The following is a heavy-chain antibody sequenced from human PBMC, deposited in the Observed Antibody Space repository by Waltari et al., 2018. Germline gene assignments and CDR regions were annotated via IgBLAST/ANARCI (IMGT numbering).Heavy chain of an antibody. D-gene: IGHD6-13*01. Sequence: QVQLVQSGAEVKKPGSSVKVSCKASGGTFSSYAISWVRQAPGHGLEWMGGIIPIFGTANYAQKFQGRGTITADESTSTAYMELSSLRSEDTAVYYCASIRAAAGTSLYYYYMDVWGKGTTVTISS. CDR1: GGTFSSYA. CDR3: ASIRAAAGTSLYYYYMDV. J-gene: IGHJ6*03. CDR2: IIPIFGTA. V-gene: IGHV1-69*12.